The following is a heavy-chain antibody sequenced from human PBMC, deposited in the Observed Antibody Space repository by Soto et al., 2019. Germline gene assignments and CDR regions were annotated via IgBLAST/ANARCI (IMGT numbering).Heavy chain of an antibody. CDR2: INHSGST. J-gene: IGHJ6*03. D-gene: IGHD1-20*01. CDR1: GGSFSGYY. CDR3: ARVANWNVRRRGAPHMDV. V-gene: IGHV4-34*01. Sequence: PSETLSLTCAVYGGSFSGYYWSWIRQPPGKGLEWIGEINHSGSTNYNPSLKSRVTISVDTSKNQFSLKLSSVTAADTAVYYCARVANWNVRRRGAPHMDVWGKGTTVTVSS.